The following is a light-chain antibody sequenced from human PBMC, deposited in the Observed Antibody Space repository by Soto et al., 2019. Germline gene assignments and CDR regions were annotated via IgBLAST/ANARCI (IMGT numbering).Light chain of an antibody. CDR2: GAS. V-gene: IGKV3-20*01. J-gene: IGKJ1*01. Sequence: EIVLTQSPGTLSLSPGERATLSCKASQTVSTNYLAWYQQTPGQAPRLLIYGASSRAAGIPDRFSGSGSGTDFTLTISRLEPEDFAVYYCQQYGSSGTLGQGTKVDIK. CDR1: QTVSTNY. CDR3: QQYGSSGT.